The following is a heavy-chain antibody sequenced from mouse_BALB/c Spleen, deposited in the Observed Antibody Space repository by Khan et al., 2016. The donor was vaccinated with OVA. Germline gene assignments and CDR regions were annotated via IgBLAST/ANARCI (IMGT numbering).Heavy chain of an antibody. CDR1: GFTFRSYS. CDR3: TRDRNYYGSSFYFDY. V-gene: IGHV5-6-4*01. Sequence: EVELVESGGGLVKPGGSLRLSCEASGFTFRSYSMSWVRQTPEKRLEWVASITSGGSYPYYPDSVQGRFTISRDNAKNTLYLQMSSLKSEDTAIYYCTRDRNYYGSSFYFDYWGQGTTLTVSS. CDR2: ITSGGSYP. D-gene: IGHD1-1*01. J-gene: IGHJ2*01.